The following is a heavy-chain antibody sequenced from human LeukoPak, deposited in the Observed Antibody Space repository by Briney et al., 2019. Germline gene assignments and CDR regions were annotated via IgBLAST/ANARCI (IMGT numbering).Heavy chain of an antibody. CDR1: VGSLSSSSYY. V-gene: IGHV4-39*01. CDR2: IYYSGST. CDR3: ERLRRGMGIAL. J-gene: IGHJ4*02. D-gene: IGHD2-2*03. Sequence: SETLSLTCTVSVGSLSSSSYYWGWIRQPPGEGLEWLWSIYYSGSTYYNPSLKSRVTISVDTSKNQFSLKRSSVTAADTAVYYCERLRRGMGIALWGQGTLVTVSS.